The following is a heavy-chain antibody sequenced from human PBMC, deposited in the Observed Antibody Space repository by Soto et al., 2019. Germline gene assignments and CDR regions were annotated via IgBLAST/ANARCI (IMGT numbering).Heavy chain of an antibody. CDR3: AIRFYSYYYYYGMDV. CDR1: GYTFTSYY. Sequence: ASVKVSCKASGYTFTSYYMHWVRQAPGQGLEWMGIINPSGGSTSYAQKFQGRVTMTRDTSTSTVYMELSSLRSEDTAVYYCAIRFYSYYYYYGMDVWGQGTTVTVSS. D-gene: IGHD4-4*01. V-gene: IGHV1-46*01. J-gene: IGHJ6*02. CDR2: INPSGGST.